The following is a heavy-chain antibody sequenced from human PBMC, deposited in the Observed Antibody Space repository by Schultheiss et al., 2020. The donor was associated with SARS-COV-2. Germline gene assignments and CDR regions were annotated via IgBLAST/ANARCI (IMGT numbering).Heavy chain of an antibody. Sequence: GESLKISCAASGFSFSNAWMTWVRQAPGKGLEWVGRIKTRDDGGTTDYAAPVKGRFTISRDDSKDTLYLQMNSLKTEDTAVYYCTTIRSLTANDYWGQGTLVTVSS. J-gene: IGHJ4*02. V-gene: IGHV3-15*01. D-gene: IGHD2-21*02. CDR3: TTIRSLTANDY. CDR1: GFSFSNAW. CDR2: IKTRDDGGTT.